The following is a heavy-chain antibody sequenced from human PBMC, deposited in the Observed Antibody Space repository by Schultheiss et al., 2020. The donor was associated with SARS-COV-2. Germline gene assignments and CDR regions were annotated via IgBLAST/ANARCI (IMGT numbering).Heavy chain of an antibody. J-gene: IGHJ4*02. CDR2: IYYSGST. CDR3: ARLGYSSSLWYFDY. CDR1: GGSISSYY. Sequence: ESLKISCTVSGGSISSYYWSWIRQPPGKGLEWIGYIYYSGSTNYNPSLKSRVTISVDTSKNQFSLKLSSVTAADTAVYYCARLGYSSSLWYFDYWGQGTLVTVSS. D-gene: IGHD6-6*01. V-gene: IGHV4-59*08.